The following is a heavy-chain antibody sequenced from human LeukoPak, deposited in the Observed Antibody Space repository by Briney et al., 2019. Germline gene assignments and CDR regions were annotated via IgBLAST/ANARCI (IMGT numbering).Heavy chain of an antibody. CDR3: ARENYDILTGYYFINYYYYMDV. CDR1: GYTFTSYG. Sequence: GASVKVSCKASGYTFTSYGISWVRQAPGQGLEWMGWISAYNGYTNYAQKLQGRVTMTTDTSTSTAYMELRSLRSDDTAVYYCARENYDILTGYYFINYYYYMDVWGKGTTVTISS. J-gene: IGHJ6*03. CDR2: ISAYNGYT. D-gene: IGHD3-9*01. V-gene: IGHV1-18*01.